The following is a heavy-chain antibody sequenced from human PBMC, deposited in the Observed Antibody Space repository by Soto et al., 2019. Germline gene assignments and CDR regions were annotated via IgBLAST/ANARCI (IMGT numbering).Heavy chain of an antibody. CDR1: GFAFSDFY. CDR3: ARDREPSVYHGMAV. J-gene: IGHJ6*02. Sequence: GGSLRLSCAASGFAFSDFYMSWTRQAPGKGLEWISYISGGGTTVFYADSVKGRFTISRDNAPKSLYLQMDSLTSEDTAIYYCARDREPSVYHGMAVWGQGTTVTVSS. CDR2: ISGGGTTV. V-gene: IGHV3-11*01.